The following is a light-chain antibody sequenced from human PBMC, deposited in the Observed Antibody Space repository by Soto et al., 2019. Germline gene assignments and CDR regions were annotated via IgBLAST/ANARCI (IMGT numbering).Light chain of an antibody. CDR2: WAS. CDR1: QSVLYISNNKNY. J-gene: IGKJ4*01. Sequence: DSVMTQSPDSLAVSLGERATINCKSSQSVLYISNNKNYLAWYQQKPGQPPKLLIYWASTRESGVPDRFSGSGSGTEFTLTISSLRSEDVAVYYCQQYYDTPLTFGGGTKVDI. V-gene: IGKV4-1*01. CDR3: QQYYDTPLT.